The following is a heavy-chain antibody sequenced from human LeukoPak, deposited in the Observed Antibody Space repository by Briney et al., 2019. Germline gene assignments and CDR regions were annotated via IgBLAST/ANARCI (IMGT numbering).Heavy chain of an antibody. V-gene: IGHV5-51*01. D-gene: IGHD6-13*01. CDR1: GFSFTSYW. CDR2: IYPGDSDT. Sequence: GESLKISCQGSGFSFTSYWIAWVRQMPGKGLEWMGIIYPGDSDTRYSPSFQGQVNISADKSISTAYLQWSSRKASDTAMYYCARQAAAGSTKAAYWGQGTLVTVSS. CDR3: ARQAAAGSTKAAY. J-gene: IGHJ4*02.